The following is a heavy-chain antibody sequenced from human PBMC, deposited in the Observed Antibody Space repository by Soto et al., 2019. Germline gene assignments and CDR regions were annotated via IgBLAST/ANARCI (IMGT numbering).Heavy chain of an antibody. CDR1: GYMFTSYF. D-gene: IGHD6-19*01. J-gene: IGHJ4*02. CDR2: INPSDGTT. V-gene: IGHV1-46*01. Sequence: QGHLVQSGAEVKRPGASVRVSCESSGYMFTSYFIHWVRQAPGQGLEWVGVINPSDGTTTYAQKFQARITMTRDTSTTTVDMELSSLRSEDTAVYYCARDKDSSARPRAEFDYWCQGTLSTVSS. CDR3: ARDKDSSARPRAEFDY.